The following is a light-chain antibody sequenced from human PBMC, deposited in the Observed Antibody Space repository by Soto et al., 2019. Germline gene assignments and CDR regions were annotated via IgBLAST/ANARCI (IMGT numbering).Light chain of an antibody. Sequence: VMTHSLRTLSFSPGGTATLSYRASQSVSSSYLAWYQQKPGQAPRLLIYGASSRATGIPDRFSGSGSGTDFTLTISRLEPEDFAVYYCQQYGSSPRTFGQGTNVDIK. V-gene: IGKV3-20*01. CDR1: QSVSSSY. CDR3: QQYGSSPRT. CDR2: GAS. J-gene: IGKJ1*01.